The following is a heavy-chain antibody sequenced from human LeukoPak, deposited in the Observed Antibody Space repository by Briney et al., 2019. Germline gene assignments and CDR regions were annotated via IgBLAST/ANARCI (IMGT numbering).Heavy chain of an antibody. CDR1: GGSISSYY. CDR3: ARDILVATSAFDI. Sequence: SETLSLTCTVSGGSISSYYWSWIRQPPGKGLEWIGYIYYSGSTNYNPSLKSRVTISVDTSKNQFSLKLSSVTAADTAVYYCARDILVATSAFDIWGQGTMVTVSS. V-gene: IGHV4-59*01. CDR2: IYYSGST. D-gene: IGHD5-12*01. J-gene: IGHJ3*02.